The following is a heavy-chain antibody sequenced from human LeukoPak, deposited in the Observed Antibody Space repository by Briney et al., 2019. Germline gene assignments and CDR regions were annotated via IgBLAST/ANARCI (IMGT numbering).Heavy chain of an antibody. Sequence: SETLSLTCTVSGGSISSSSYYWGWIRQPPGKGLEWIGSIYYSGSTYCNPSLKSRVTISVDTSKNQFSLKLSSVTAADTAVYYCARLYHLGIAVAGQGYFDYWGQGTLVTVSS. V-gene: IGHV4-39*01. CDR2: IYYSGST. CDR1: GGSISSSSYY. D-gene: IGHD6-19*01. J-gene: IGHJ4*02. CDR3: ARLYHLGIAVAGQGYFDY.